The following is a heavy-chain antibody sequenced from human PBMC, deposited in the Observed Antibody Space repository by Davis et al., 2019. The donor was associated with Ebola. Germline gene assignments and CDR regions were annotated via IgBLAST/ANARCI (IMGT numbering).Heavy chain of an antibody. CDR2: ISSSSDHI. CDR3: ARDPYRGSYQTSYFDY. CDR1: GFTFSRFS. D-gene: IGHD1-26*01. V-gene: IGHV3-21*01. Sequence: PGGSLRLSCAASGFTFSRFSMNWVRQAPGKGLDWVSSISSSSDHIHYADSLKGRFTISRDDAKNLLFLQMNSLRVEDTAIYYCARDPYRGSYQTSYFDYWGQGTLVTVSS. J-gene: IGHJ4*02.